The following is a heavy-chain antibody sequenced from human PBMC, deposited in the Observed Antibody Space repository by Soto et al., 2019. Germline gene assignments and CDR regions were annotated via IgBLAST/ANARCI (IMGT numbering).Heavy chain of an antibody. Sequence: EVQLVESGGGLVQPGGSLRLSCAASGFTFSDYEMNWVRQAPGRGLEWISYISLSGSSIYYADSVKGRFTVSRDNAKNSLYLQMNGLRAEDTAVYYCARDDHDFWNGYGLDVWGQGTTVTVSS. J-gene: IGHJ6*02. CDR2: ISLSGSSI. D-gene: IGHD3-3*01. CDR3: ARDDHDFWNGYGLDV. CDR1: GFTFSDYE. V-gene: IGHV3-48*03.